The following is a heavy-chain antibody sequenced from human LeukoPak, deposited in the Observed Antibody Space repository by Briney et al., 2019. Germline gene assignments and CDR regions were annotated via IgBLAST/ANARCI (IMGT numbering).Heavy chain of an antibody. Sequence: GGSLRLSCAASGFTVSSNYMSWVRQAPGKGLEWVSVIYSGGSTYYADSVKGRFTISRDNAKKSLYLQMNSLRAEDTAVYYCARDLYRIVVVPHFFDYWGQETLVTVSS. CDR2: IYSGGST. CDR3: ARDLYRIVVVPHFFDY. CDR1: GFTVSSNY. V-gene: IGHV3-53*01. D-gene: IGHD3-22*01. J-gene: IGHJ4*02.